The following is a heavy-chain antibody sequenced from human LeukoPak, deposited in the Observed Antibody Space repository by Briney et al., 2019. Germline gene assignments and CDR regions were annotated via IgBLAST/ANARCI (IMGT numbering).Heavy chain of an antibody. Sequence: ASVKVSCKASGYTFTSYGISWVRQAPGQGLEWMGWISAYNGNPNYAQKLQGRVTMTTDTSTSTAYMELRSLRSDDTAVYYCARDQGDIVVVPAAIQGSEGQPPYFDYWGQGTLVTVSS. CDR2: ISAYNGNP. D-gene: IGHD2-2*02. J-gene: IGHJ4*02. V-gene: IGHV1-18*01. CDR1: GYTFTSYG. CDR3: ARDQGDIVVVPAAIQGSEGQPPYFDY.